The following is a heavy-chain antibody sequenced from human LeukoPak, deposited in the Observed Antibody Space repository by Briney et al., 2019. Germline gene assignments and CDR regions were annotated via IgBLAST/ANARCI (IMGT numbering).Heavy chain of an antibody. CDR1: GYTFTSYD. CDR2: MSPNSGDT. J-gene: IGHJ4*02. Sequence: ASAKVSCKASGYTFTSYDFNWVRQATGQRPEWMGWMSPNSGDTGYAQKFQDRVTMTRNTSISTAYMELSSLRSDDTAVYYCARGPPNWGYDYWGPGTLVTVSS. V-gene: IGHV1-8*01. CDR3: ARGPPNWGYDY. D-gene: IGHD7-27*01.